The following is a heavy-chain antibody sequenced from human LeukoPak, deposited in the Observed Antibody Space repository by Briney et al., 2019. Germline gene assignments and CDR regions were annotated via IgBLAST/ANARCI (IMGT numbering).Heavy chain of an antibody. CDR1: GYTFTSYD. CDR2: MNPNSGNT. D-gene: IGHD2-2*01. V-gene: IGHV1-8*01. Sequence: GASVKVSCKASGYTFTSYDINWVRQATGQGLEWMAWMNPNSGNTGYAQKFQGRVTMTRNTSISTAYMELSSLRSEDTAVYYCARGYCSSTSCSNWFDPWGQGTLVTVSS. CDR3: ARGYCSSTSCSNWFDP. J-gene: IGHJ5*02.